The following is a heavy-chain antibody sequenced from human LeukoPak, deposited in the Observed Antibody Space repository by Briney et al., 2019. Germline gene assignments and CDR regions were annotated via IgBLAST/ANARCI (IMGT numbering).Heavy chain of an antibody. V-gene: IGHV4-61*02. CDR2: IYTTGST. CDR1: GDSISSGSYY. Sequence: SETLSLTCTVSGDSISSGSYYWSWIRQPAGRGLEWIGRIYTTGSTNYNPSLKSRVTISVDTSKNQFSLKLSSVTAADTAVYYCAREPGQLDYSSQGTLVTVSS. J-gene: IGHJ4*02. CDR3: AREPGQLDY. D-gene: IGHD1-1*01.